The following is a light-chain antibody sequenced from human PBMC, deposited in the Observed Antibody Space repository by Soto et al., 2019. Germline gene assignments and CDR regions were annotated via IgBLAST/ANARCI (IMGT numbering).Light chain of an antibody. Sequence: EVVLTQSPGTLSLSPGARATLSCRASQFVSSTYLAWYQQRPGQAPRLLIYGASSRATGIPDRFSGGGSETDFTLTISRLESEDFAVYYCQQYDNWPPCTFGQGTKLEVK. V-gene: IGKV3-20*01. CDR2: GAS. J-gene: IGKJ2*02. CDR3: QQYDNWPPCT. CDR1: QFVSSTY.